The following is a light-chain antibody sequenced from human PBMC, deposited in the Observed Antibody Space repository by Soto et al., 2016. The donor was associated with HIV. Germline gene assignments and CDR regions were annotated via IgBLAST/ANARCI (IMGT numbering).Light chain of an antibody. CDR1: KIGSKS. J-gene: IGLJ2*01. V-gene: IGLV3-21*03. Sequence: SYELTQPPSVSVAPGKTARITCGGNKIGSKSVHWYQQKPGQAPVLVVYDDTRRPSGIPERFSGSNSGNTATLTISRVEAGDEADYYCQVWDSSSDHPVFGRGTKLIVL. CDR3: QVWDSSSDHPV. CDR2: DDT.